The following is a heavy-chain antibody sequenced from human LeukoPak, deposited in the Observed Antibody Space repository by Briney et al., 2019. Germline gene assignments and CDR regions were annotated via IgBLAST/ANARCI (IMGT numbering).Heavy chain of an antibody. V-gene: IGHV1-8*01. CDR1: GYTFTSYD. D-gene: IGHD3-3*01. J-gene: IGHJ5*02. Sequence: ASVKVSCKASGYTFTSYDINWVRQATGQGLEWMGWMNPNSGNTGYAQKFQGRVTMTRNTSISTAYMELSSLRSEDTAVYYCARGPPPNADFWSGYRDSDPWGQGTLVTVSS. CDR2: MNPNSGNT. CDR3: ARGPPPNADFWSGYRDSDP.